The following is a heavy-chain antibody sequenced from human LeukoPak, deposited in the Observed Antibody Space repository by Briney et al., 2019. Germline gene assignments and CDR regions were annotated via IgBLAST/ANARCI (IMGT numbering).Heavy chain of an antibody. J-gene: IGHJ6*03. CDR1: GGSFDSPY. CDR2: TYTGGTI. D-gene: IGHD2-21*01. V-gene: IGHV4-4*07. Sequence: SETLPLTCTVSGGSFDSPYWTWLRQPAGKGPQWLARTYTGGTIDYNPSLKGRVTMSLSPSRNQFSLQLSSVTAADTAVYYCARAPRYYMNIDVWGKGTTVIVSS. CDR3: ARAPRYYMNIDV.